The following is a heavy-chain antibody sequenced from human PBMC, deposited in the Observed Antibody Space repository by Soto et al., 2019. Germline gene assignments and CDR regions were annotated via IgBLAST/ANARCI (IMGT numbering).Heavy chain of an antibody. D-gene: IGHD2-15*01. J-gene: IGHJ6*02. Sequence: LSLTCAVSGGSISSSNWWSWVRQPPGKGLEWIGEIYHSGSTNYNPSLKSRVTISVDKSKNQFSLKLSSVTAADTAVYYCARSPGVVVAASPYYLYGMDVWGQGTTVNVSS. V-gene: IGHV4-4*02. CDR3: ARSPGVVVAASPYYLYGMDV. CDR2: IYHSGST. CDR1: GGSISSSNW.